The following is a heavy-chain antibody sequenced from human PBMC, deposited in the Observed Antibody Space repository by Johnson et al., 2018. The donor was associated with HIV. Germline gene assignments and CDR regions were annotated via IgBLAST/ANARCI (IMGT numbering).Heavy chain of an antibody. CDR1: GFTFSDYY. Sequence: VLLVESGGGVVQPGGSLRLSCAASGFTFSDYYMSWIRQAPGKGLEWVSYISSSGNTMYYADSVKGRFTISRDNAKNSLYLQMNSLRAEDTAVYYCARVARVVVYAEDAFDIWGQGTMVTVSS. CDR3: ARVARVVVYAEDAFDI. D-gene: IGHD2-8*02. V-gene: IGHV3-11*01. J-gene: IGHJ3*02. CDR2: ISSSGNTM.